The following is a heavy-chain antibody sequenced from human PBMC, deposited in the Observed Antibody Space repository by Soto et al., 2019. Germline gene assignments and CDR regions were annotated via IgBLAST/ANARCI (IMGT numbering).Heavy chain of an antibody. CDR2: IYYSGST. CDR1: GGSISSYY. CDR3: ASRYDILTGYYRRFDYFDY. J-gene: IGHJ4*02. V-gene: IGHV4-59*01. Sequence: PSETLSLTCTVSGGSISSYYWSWIRQPPGKGLEWIGYIYYSGSTNYNPSLKSRVTISVDTSKNQFSLKLSSVTAADTAVYYCASRYDILTGYYRRFDYFDYWGQGTLVTVSS. D-gene: IGHD3-9*01.